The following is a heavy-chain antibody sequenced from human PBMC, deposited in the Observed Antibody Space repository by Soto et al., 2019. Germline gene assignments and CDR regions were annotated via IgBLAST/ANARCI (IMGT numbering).Heavy chain of an antibody. J-gene: IGHJ3*02. D-gene: IGHD3-22*01. Sequence: QVQLVQSGAEVREPGSSVKVSCKASGGTFTTYTISWVRQAPGQGLEWMGGVLPIFGTSNYAQKFQGRVTITADESTSTVYMELISLRSEDMAVYYCARPTTYYYDSSGYDAFDIWGQGTMVTVSS. CDR3: ARPTTYYYDSSGYDAFDI. V-gene: IGHV1-69*01. CDR2: VLPIFGTS. CDR1: GGTFTTYT.